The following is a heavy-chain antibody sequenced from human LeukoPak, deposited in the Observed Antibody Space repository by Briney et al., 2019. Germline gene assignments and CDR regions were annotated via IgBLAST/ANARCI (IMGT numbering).Heavy chain of an antibody. Sequence: GGSLRLSCAASGFTFSDYYMGWIRQAPGKGLEWVSYISSSSSTIYYADSVKGRFTISRDNAKNSLYLQMNSLRAEDTAVYYCARAQGVSGSYYYYGMDVWGQGTTVTVSS. CDR2: ISSSSSTI. J-gene: IGHJ6*02. V-gene: IGHV3-11*04. CDR3: ARAQGVSGSYYYYGMDV. CDR1: GFTFSDYY. D-gene: IGHD1-26*01.